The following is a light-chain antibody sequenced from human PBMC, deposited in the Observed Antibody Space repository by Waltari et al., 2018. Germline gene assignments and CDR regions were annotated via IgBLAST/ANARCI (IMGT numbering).Light chain of an antibody. CDR3: HTWGTAVNWM. CDR1: SGHSSYA. CDR2: VNSDGSH. J-gene: IGLJ3*02. Sequence: QVVLTQSPSASASLGASVKLTCTLSSGHSSYAIAWHQQQPEKGPRYLMKVNSDGSHSKGDGIPDRFSGSSSGAERYLTISSLQSEDEADYYCHTWGTAVNWMFGGGTKLTVL. V-gene: IGLV4-69*01.